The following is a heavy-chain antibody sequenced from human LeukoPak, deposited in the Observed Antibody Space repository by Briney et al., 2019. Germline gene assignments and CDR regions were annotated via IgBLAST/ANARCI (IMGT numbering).Heavy chain of an antibody. CDR2: IYTSGST. D-gene: IGHD6-19*01. CDR1: GGSISSYY. CDR3: ARGSDSSGWYQGMDV. Sequence: SETLSLTCTVSGGSISSYYWSWIRQPAGKGLEWIGRIYTSGSTNYNPSLKSRVTMSVDTSKNQSSLKLSSVTAADTAVYYCARGSDSSGWYQGMDVWGQGTTVTVSS. V-gene: IGHV4-4*07. J-gene: IGHJ6*02.